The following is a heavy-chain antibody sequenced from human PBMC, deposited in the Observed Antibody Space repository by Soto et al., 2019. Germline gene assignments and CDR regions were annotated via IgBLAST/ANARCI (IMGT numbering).Heavy chain of an antibody. CDR3: ATSDNSGYDQPVVY. V-gene: IGHV1-18*01. J-gene: IGHJ4*02. CDR2: ISTYSGNT. D-gene: IGHD3-22*01. CDR1: GYIFTRYG. Sequence: QVQLVQSGAEVKKPGASVKVSCKAPGYIFTRYGISWVRQPPGQGLEWTGWISTYSGNTNYARKVQGRGTMTTDTSTSTAYMELRRLRSDDSAVYYCATSDNSGYDQPVVYWGRGTLVTVSS.